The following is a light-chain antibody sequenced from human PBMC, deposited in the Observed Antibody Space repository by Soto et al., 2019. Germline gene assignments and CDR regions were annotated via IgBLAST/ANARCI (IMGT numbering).Light chain of an antibody. CDR2: DAS. CDR1: QNVSTY. V-gene: IGKV3-11*01. J-gene: IGKJ3*01. CDR3: QQRTNWLT. Sequence: EIVLTQSPATLSLSPGERATLSCRASQNVSTYLAWYQQKPGQAPRLLIYDASNRAPGIPPRFSGSGSGTDFTLTISSLEPEDFAVYYCQQRTNWLTFGPGTKVDIK.